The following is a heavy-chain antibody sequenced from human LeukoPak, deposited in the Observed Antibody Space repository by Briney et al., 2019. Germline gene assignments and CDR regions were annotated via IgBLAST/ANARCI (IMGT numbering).Heavy chain of an antibody. CDR3: ARVGPYIEVDP. D-gene: IGHD5-12*01. CDR2: IYTSGDT. J-gene: IGHJ5*02. Sequence: PSQTLSLTCTVSGGSFSSRPYYWSWIRQPAGKGLEWIGRIYTSGDTDYNPSLKSRVTISVDTSKNQFSLQLSSLTASDTAVYYCARVGPYIEVDPWGQGTLVIVSS. CDR1: GGSFSSRPYY. V-gene: IGHV4-61*02.